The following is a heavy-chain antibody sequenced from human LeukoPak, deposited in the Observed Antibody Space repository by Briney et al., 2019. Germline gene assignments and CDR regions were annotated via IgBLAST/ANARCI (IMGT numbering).Heavy chain of an antibody. D-gene: IGHD6-13*01. J-gene: IGHJ3*02. CDR1: GGSISSYY. Sequence: PSETLSLTCTVSGGSISSYYRSWIRQPAGKGLEWIGRIYTSGSTNYNPSLKSRVTMSVDTSKNQFSLKLSSVTAADTAVYYCARDYSSSFGGAFDIWGQGTMATVSS. CDR3: ARDYSSSFGGAFDI. V-gene: IGHV4-4*07. CDR2: IYTSGST.